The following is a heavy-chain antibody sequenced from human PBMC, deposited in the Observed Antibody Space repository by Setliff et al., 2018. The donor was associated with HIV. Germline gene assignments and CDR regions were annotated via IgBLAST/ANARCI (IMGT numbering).Heavy chain of an antibody. CDR1: GGSISSHF. Sequence: SETLSLTCTVSGGSISSHFWTWIRQPPGKGLEWIGRIYTSGSTNYNPSLKSRVTISVDTSKNQFSLKLSSVTAADTAVYYCARGFRAYYYGSGRGNWFDPWGQGTLVTVSS. CDR3: ARGFRAYYYGSGRGNWFDP. D-gene: IGHD3-10*01. V-gene: IGHV4-4*07. J-gene: IGHJ5*02. CDR2: IYTSGST.